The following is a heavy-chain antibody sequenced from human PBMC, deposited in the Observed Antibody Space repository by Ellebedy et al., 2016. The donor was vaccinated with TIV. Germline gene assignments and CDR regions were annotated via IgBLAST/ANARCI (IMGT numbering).Heavy chain of an antibody. V-gene: IGHV3-7*01. J-gene: IGHJ5*02. D-gene: IGHD4-17*01. Sequence: GGSLRLSCAASGFNFRSYWMTWVRQAPGKGLEWVAKIRQEGDEIYYVESVKGRFTISRDNAKNSLFPQMKGLRVEDTAVYYCARRASYGDYAVQVNPWFDPWGQGTLVTGSS. CDR3: ARRASYGDYAVQVNPWFDP. CDR1: GFNFRSYW. CDR2: IRQEGDEI.